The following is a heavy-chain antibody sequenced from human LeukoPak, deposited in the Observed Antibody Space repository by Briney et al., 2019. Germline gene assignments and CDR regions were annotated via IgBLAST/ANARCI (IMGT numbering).Heavy chain of an antibody. J-gene: IGHJ4*02. CDR1: GFTFSSYA. CDR3: VRDPLGIVAKIKGRS. V-gene: IGHV3-23*01. Sequence: GGSLRLSCAASGFTFSSYAMSWVRQAPGKGLEWVSAISGSGGSTYYADSVKGRFTISRDNSKNTLYLQMNSLRAEDTAVYYCVRDPLGIVAKIKGRSWGQGTLVTVSS. CDR2: ISGSGGST. D-gene: IGHD5-12*01.